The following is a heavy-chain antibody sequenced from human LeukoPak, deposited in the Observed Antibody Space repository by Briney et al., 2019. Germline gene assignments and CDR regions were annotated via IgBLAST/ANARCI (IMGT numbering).Heavy chain of an antibody. D-gene: IGHD2-15*01. V-gene: IGHV3-74*01. J-gene: IGHJ5*02. CDR1: GFTLSNFV. Sequence: GGSLRLSCAASGFTLSNFVMHWVRQVPGKGLVWVARIPSDDNPTNYADSVQGRFTISRDNAKNTLYLQMDNLRLEDTAVYYCVYCSGGSCFASNWFDPWGQGTLVTVSS. CDR2: IPSDDNPT. CDR3: VYCSGGSCFASNWFDP.